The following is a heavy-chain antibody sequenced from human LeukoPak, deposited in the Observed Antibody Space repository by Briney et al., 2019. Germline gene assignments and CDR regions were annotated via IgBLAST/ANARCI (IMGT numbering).Heavy chain of an antibody. CDR2: ISSSSSYI. D-gene: IGHD6-19*01. Sequence: PGGSLRLSCAASGFTFSSYEMNWVRQAPGKGLEWVSYISSSSSYIYYADSVKGRFTISRDNAKNSLYLQMNSLRAEDTAVYYCARDGDSSGWYSDYYFDYWGQGTLVTVSS. V-gene: IGHV3-21*05. CDR1: GFTFSSYE. J-gene: IGHJ4*02. CDR3: ARDGDSSGWYSDYYFDY.